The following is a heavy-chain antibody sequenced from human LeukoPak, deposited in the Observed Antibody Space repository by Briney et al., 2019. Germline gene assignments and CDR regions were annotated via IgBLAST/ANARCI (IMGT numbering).Heavy chain of an antibody. CDR3: ARDPLSGIVGANQFDY. V-gene: IGHV4-39*07. CDR2: IYYSGST. Sequence: SETLSLTCTVSGGPISSGDYSWGWIRLPPGKGLEWIGSIYYSGSTYYNPSLKSRVTISVDTSKNQFSLKLSSVTAADTAVYYCARDPLSGIVGANQFDYWGQGTLVTVSS. D-gene: IGHD1-26*01. CDR1: GGPISSGDYS. J-gene: IGHJ4*02.